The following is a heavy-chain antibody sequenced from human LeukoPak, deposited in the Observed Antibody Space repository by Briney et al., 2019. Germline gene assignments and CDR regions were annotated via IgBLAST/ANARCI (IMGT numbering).Heavy chain of an antibody. D-gene: IGHD1-1*01. V-gene: IGHV5-51*01. CDR3: ARGDRTSTHFDF. Sequence: GESLKISCQCSGFTFTNHWIGWVRQMPGKGLEWMGIIHPGESDTIYSPPFQGQVIISADRSVSTAYLQWTSLKAPDTAIYFCARGDRTSTHFDFWGQGTLVTVSS. CDR1: GFTFTNHW. CDR2: IHPGESDT. J-gene: IGHJ4*02.